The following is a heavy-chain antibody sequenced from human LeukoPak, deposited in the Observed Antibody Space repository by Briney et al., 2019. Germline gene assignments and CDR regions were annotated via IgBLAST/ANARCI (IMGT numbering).Heavy chain of an antibody. CDR1: GGTFSSNV. CDR3: ARAGGSSWYLSLYY. V-gene: IGHV1-69*06. CDR2: IIPIIGTP. D-gene: IGHD6-13*01. Sequence: SVTVSCTASGGTFSSNVISWGRQAPGQGLEWMGGIIPIIGTPDYAQKFQGRVTITADKSTNTAYMELTSLKYEDTAVYYCARAGGSSWYLSLYYWGQGTLVTVSS. J-gene: IGHJ4*02.